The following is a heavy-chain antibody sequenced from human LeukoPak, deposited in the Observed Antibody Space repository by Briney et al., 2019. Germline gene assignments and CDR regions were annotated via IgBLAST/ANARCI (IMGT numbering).Heavy chain of an antibody. CDR1: GFTFSDYY. Sequence: PGGSLRLTCAASGFTFSDYYMSWIRQAPGKGLEWVSCISGSSRYTNYADSVKGRFTISRDNAKNSLNLQMNGLRADDTAVYYCARTGVANYTPHLGYWGQGTLVTVSS. V-gene: IGHV3-11*03. J-gene: IGHJ4*02. CDR3: ARTGVANYTPHLGY. D-gene: IGHD5-12*01. CDR2: ISGSSRYT.